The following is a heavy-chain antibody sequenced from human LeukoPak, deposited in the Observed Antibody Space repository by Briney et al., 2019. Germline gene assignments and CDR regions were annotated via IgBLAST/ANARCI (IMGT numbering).Heavy chain of an antibody. CDR1: GLTFSNYG. V-gene: IGHV3-30*02. CDR3: AKGAGGSYGLYYFDH. CDR2: VRYDGTGK. D-gene: IGHD3-10*01. J-gene: IGHJ4*02. Sequence: GGSLRLSCAASGLTFSNYGMHWVRQAPGKGLEWVAFVRYDGTGKKYADSVTDRFTISRDNSKNTVYLQMNSLRGEDTAVYYCAKGAGGSYGLYYFDHWGQGTPVTVSS.